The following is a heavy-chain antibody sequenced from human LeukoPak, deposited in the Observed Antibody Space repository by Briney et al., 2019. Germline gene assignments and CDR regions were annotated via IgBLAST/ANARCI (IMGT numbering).Heavy chain of an antibody. CDR3: ASQSYYDYRDY. CDR2: ISGSGDNT. D-gene: IGHD1-26*01. V-gene: IGHV3-23*01. Sequence: SLRLSCAASRFXFSSYAMSXVXQAPGKGXXWVSGISGSGDNTYYADSVKGRFTISRDNSKNTLYVQVNSLGTEDTAAYYCASQSYYDYRDYWGQGTLVTVSS. J-gene: IGHJ4*02. CDR1: RFXFSSYA.